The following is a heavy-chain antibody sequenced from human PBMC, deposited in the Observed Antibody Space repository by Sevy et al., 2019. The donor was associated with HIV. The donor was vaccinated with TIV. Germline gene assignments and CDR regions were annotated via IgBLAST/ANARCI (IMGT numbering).Heavy chain of an antibody. V-gene: IGHV4-39*01. Sequence: SETLSLTCTVSGGSISSSSYYWGWIRQPPGKGLEWIGSIYYSGSTYYNPSLKSRVTISVDTSKNQFSLRLGSVTAADTAVYYCARRTTFGGVIDGSFGIWGQGTMVTVSS. CDR1: GGSISSSSYY. CDR2: IYYSGST. D-gene: IGHD3-16*02. CDR3: ARRTTFGGVIDGSFGI. J-gene: IGHJ3*02.